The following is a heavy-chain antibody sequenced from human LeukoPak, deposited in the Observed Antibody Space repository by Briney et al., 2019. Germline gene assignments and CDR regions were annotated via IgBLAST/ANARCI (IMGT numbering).Heavy chain of an antibody. Sequence: PSETLSLTCTVSGASVSGSPYYWGWIRQPPGKGLEWIGSIYSSGSTYYNASLQSRVTISIETSKNQISLRLNSVTAADTAVYYCASHYYYYYYMDVWGKGTTVTVSS. V-gene: IGHV4-39*07. CDR3: ASHYYYYYYMDV. CDR1: GASVSGSPYY. CDR2: IYSSGST. J-gene: IGHJ6*03.